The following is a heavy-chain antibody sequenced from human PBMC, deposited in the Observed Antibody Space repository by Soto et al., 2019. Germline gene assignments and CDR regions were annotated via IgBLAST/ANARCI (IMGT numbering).Heavy chain of an antibody. J-gene: IGHJ4*02. V-gene: IGHV1-2*02. D-gene: IGHD1-1*01. CDR3: AREPATAKPEGVDF. CDR1: GYSFSDYY. Sequence: ASVKVSFTASGYSFSDYYIHWVRQAPGQGLEWMGWINPNSGGTKYAPKFQGGVTMTRDTSITTAYMELSRLRSGDTAVYYCAREPATAKPEGVDFWGQGTLVTVSS. CDR2: INPNSGGT.